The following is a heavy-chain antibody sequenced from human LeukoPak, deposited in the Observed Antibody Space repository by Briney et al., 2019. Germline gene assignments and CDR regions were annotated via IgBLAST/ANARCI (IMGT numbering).Heavy chain of an antibody. CDR1: GFTFSTYA. D-gene: IGHD3-10*01. V-gene: IGHV3-23*01. CDR3: AKDGYGITTVRGVIITDAFAI. CDR2: ISGSGGNT. J-gene: IGHJ3*02. Sequence: PGGSLRLSCAASGFTFSTYAMSWVRQAPGKGLEWVSGISGSGGNTYYADSVKGRFNISRDNSKNTLHLQMNSLRAEDAAMYYCAKDGYGITTVRGVIITDAFAIWGQGTMVTVSS.